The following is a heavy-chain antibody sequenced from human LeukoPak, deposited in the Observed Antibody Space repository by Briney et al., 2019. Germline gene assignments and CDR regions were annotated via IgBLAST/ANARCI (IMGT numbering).Heavy chain of an antibody. CDR2: INHSGST. Sequence: PSETLSLTCAVYGGSFSGYYWSWIRQPPGKGLEWIGEINHSGSTNYNPSLKSRVTISVDTSKNQFSLKLSSVTAADTAVYYCSRGHYYDSSGYYFPFDYWGQGTLVTVSS. J-gene: IGHJ4*02. CDR3: SRGHYYDSSGYYFPFDY. CDR1: GGSFSGYY. V-gene: IGHV4-34*01. D-gene: IGHD3-22*01.